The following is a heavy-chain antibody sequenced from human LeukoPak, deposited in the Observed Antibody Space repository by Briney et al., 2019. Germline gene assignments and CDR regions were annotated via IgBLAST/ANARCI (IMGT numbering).Heavy chain of an antibody. CDR3: ESKDIVVVPAGRDRYFDL. CDR1: GFTFSSYG. D-gene: IGHD2-2*01. V-gene: IGHV3-30*02. J-gene: IGHJ2*01. Sequence: QSGGSLRLSCAASGFTFSSYGMHWVRQAPGKGLEWVAFIRYDGSNKYYADSVKGRFTISRDNSKNTLYLQMNSLRAEDTAVYYCESKDIVVVPAGRDRYFDLWGRGTLVTVSS. CDR2: IRYDGSNK.